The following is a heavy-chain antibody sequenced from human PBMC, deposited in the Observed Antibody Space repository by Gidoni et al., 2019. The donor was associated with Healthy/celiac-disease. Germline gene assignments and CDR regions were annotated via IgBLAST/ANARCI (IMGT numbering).Heavy chain of an antibody. CDR2: IKSKTDGGTT. D-gene: IGHD2-15*01. V-gene: IGHV3-15*01. J-gene: IGHJ4*02. CDR3: TTIPATATSLFDY. CDR1: GFTFSNAW. Sequence: EVQLVESGGGLVKPGGSLRLSCAASGFTFSNAWMSWVRQAPGKGLEWVGRIKSKTDGGTTDYAAPVKGRFTISRDDSKNTLYLQMNSLKTEDTAVYYCTTIPATATSLFDYWGQGTLVTVSS.